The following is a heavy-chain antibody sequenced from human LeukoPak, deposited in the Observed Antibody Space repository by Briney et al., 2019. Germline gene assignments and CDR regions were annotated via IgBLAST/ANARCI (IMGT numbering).Heavy chain of an antibody. V-gene: IGHV4-59*08. J-gene: IGHJ4*02. D-gene: IGHD6-25*01. CDR2: IYYSEST. CDR1: GVSISSYF. Sequence: PSETLSLTCTVSGVSISSYFWSWIRQPPGKGLEWIGYIYYSESTNYNPSLKSRVTISVDTSKNQFSLKMNSATAADTAVYYCARLAGQAAAGTFLDYWGQGTLVTVSS. CDR3: ARLAGQAAAGTFLDY.